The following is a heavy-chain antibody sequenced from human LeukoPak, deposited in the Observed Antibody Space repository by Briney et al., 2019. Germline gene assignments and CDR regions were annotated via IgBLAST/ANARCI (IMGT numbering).Heavy chain of an antibody. V-gene: IGHV4-61*02. CDR1: GGSISSGSYY. Sequence: SQTPSLTCTVSGGSISSGSYYWSWIRQPAGKGLEWIGRIYTSGSTNYNPSLKSRVTISVDTSKNQFSLKLSSVTAADTAVYYCAREDTAMGKPSDYWGQGTLVTVSS. CDR2: IYTSGST. CDR3: AREDTAMGKPSDY. D-gene: IGHD5-18*01. J-gene: IGHJ4*02.